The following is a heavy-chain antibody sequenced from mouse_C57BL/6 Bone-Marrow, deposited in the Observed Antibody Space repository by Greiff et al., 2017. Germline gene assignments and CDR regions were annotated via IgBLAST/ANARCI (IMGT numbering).Heavy chain of an antibody. J-gene: IGHJ1*03. D-gene: IGHD3-3*01. CDR2: INPYNGGT. V-gene: IGHV1-19*01. CDR1: GYTFTDYY. CDR3: ARRAGWYFDV. Sequence: VQLQQSGPVLVKPGASVKMSCKASGYTFTDYYMNWVKQSHGKSLEWIGVINPYNGGTSYNQKFKGKATLTVDKSSSTAYMELNSLTSEDSAVYYCARRAGWYFDVWGTGTTVTVSS.